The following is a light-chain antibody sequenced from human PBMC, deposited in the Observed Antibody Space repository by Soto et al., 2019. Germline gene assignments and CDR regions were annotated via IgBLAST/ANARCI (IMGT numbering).Light chain of an antibody. J-gene: IGKJ1*01. V-gene: IGKV3-20*01. CDR3: QQYGSSPWT. CDR2: GAS. CDR1: QSVSSSY. Sequence: EIVLTQSPGTLSLSPGERATLSCRASQSVSSSYLAWYQQKPGQAPRLLIYGASSRATGIPDRFSGSGSGTDFTLTISRLEPEGFAVYYCQQYGSSPWTFGQATKVEIK.